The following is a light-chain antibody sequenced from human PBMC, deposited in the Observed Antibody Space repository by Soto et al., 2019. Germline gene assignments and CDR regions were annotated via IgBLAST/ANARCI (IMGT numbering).Light chain of an antibody. V-gene: IGKV1-39*01. CDR1: QSISSY. Sequence: DIQMTQSPPTLSACVLDIVTITCRASQSISSYLNWYQQKPGKAPKLLIYAASSLQSGVPSRFSGSGSGTDFTLTISRLETEDFAVYYCQQYGSSGTFGQGTKVDI. J-gene: IGKJ1*01. CDR3: QQYGSSGT. CDR2: AAS.